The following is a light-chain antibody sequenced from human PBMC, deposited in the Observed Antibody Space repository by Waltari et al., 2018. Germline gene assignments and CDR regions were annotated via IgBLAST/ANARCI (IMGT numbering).Light chain of an antibody. Sequence: EIVLTQSPATLSVSPGERATLSCRASQSVSSNLAWYQQKPVQAPRLIIYGASIRATGIPARFSGSGSGTEFTLTISILQSEDFAVYYCQQYNNWPPLTFGGGTKVEIK. CDR1: QSVSSN. CDR3: QQYNNWPPLT. CDR2: GAS. V-gene: IGKV3D-15*03. J-gene: IGKJ4*01.